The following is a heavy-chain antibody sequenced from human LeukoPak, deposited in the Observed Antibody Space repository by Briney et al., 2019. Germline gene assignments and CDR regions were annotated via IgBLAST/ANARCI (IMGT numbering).Heavy chain of an antibody. CDR1: GGSISSYY. CDR2: IYYSGST. V-gene: IGHV4-59*01. Sequence: PSETLSLTCTVSGGSISSYYWSWIRQPPGKGLEWIGYIYYSGSTNYNPSLKSRVTISVDTSKNQFSLKLSSVTAADTAVYYCARGLYCSGGGYYSGLGWWGQGTLVTVSS. J-gene: IGHJ4*02. CDR3: ARGLYCSGGGYYSGLGW. D-gene: IGHD2-15*01.